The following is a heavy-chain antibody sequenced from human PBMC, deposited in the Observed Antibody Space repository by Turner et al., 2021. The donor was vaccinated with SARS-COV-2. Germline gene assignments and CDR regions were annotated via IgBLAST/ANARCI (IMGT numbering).Heavy chain of an antibody. J-gene: IGHJ6*02. V-gene: IGHV4-59*08. CDR2: IYYSGGT. CDR1: GGSMRSNY. D-gene: IGHD4-17*01. CDR3: ARHSTVTENYSNGMDV. Sequence: VQLQESGPGLVKPSETVSLSCTVPGGSMRSNYWTWVRKPPGKGLEWIGHIYYSGGTNYNPSLKNRVTITIDTSKNQFSLSLSSVTAADTAVYYCARHSTVTENYSNGMDVWGQGTTVTVS.